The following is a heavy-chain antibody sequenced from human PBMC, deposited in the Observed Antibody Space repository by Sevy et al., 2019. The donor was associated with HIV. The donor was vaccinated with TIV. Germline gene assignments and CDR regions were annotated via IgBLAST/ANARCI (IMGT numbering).Heavy chain of an antibody. V-gene: IGHV3-23*03. CDR2: FSFGCGRI. D-gene: IGHD2-8*01. J-gene: IGHJ4*02. Sequence: GGSLRLSCEASGFTFSKYSMSWVRQAPGKGLEWVSIFSFGCGRINYADSVKGRFTISRDDSKNTLYLQMNSLRAEDTAVYYGAREGCTKPHDYWGQGTLVTVSS. CDR3: AREGCTKPHDY. CDR1: GFTFSKYS.